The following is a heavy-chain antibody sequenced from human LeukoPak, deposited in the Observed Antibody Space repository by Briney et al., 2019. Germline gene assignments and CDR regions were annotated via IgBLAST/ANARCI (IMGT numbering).Heavy chain of an antibody. V-gene: IGHV4-59*01. Sequence: PSETLSLTCTVSGGSISSYYWSWIRQPPGKGLEWIGYIYYSGSTNYNPSLKSRVTISVDTSKNQFSLKLSSVTAADTAVYYCARVTHYYDSGSYPYWGQGTLVIVSS. CDR2: IYYSGST. J-gene: IGHJ4*02. D-gene: IGHD3-10*01. CDR1: GGSISSYY. CDR3: ARVTHYYDSGSYPY.